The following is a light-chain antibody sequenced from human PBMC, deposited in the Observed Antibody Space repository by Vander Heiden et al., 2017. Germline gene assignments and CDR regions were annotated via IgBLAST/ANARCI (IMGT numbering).Light chain of an antibody. V-gene: IGLV3-1*01. CDR2: QDN. CDR3: QAWDNNIMM. Sequence: SYELTQPLSVSVSPGQTARITCSGDRLGDKYACWYQQKPGQSPVLVIYQDNRRPSGIPERFSGSTSANTATLTISGTQPMDEADYYCQAWDNNIMMFGGGTKLTVL. CDR1: RLGDKY. J-gene: IGLJ3*02.